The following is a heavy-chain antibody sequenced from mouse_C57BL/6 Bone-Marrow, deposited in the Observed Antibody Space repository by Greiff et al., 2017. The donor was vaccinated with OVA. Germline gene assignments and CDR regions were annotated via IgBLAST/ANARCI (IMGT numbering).Heavy chain of an antibody. CDR2: INPGSGGT. CDR3: AGVDGYYFDY. D-gene: IGHD2-3*01. Sequence: QVQLQQSGAELVRPGPSVKVSCKASGYAFTNYLIEWVKQRPGQGLEWIGVINPGSGGTNYNEKFKGKATLTADKSSSTAYMQLSSLTSEDSAVYYCAGVDGYYFDYWGQGTTLTVSS. J-gene: IGHJ2*01. V-gene: IGHV1-54*01. CDR1: GYAFTNYL.